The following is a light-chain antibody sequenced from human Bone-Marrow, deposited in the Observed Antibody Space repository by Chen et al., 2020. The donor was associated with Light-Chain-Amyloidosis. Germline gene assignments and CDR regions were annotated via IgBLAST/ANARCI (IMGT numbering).Light chain of an antibody. CDR2: VNS. CDR3: QSYDSSLGYV. CDR1: ISNIGAGYD. Sequence: QSVLTQPPSVSGAPGQRVTISCTGSISNIGAGYDVHWYQQLPGTAPKLLIYVNSNRPSGVPDRFSGSKSGTSASLAITGLQAEDEADYYCQSYDSSLGYVFGTGTKVTVL. J-gene: IGLJ1*01. V-gene: IGLV1-40*01.